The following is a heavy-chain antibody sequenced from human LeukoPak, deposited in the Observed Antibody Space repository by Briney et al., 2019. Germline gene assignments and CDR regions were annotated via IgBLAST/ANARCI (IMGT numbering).Heavy chain of an antibody. D-gene: IGHD2-21*01. CDR2: IYYSGST. Sequence: SETLSLTCTVSGGSISSYYWSWIRQPPGKGLEWIGYIYYSGSTYYNPSLKSRVTISVDTSKNQFSLKLSSVTAADTAVYYCAGVVAAGGAFDIWGQGTMVTVSS. CDR1: GGSISSYY. J-gene: IGHJ3*02. V-gene: IGHV4-59*01. CDR3: AGVVAAGGAFDI.